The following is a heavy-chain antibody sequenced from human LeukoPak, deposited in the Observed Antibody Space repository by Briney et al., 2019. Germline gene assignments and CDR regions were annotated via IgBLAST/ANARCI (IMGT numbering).Heavy chain of an antibody. V-gene: IGHV3-23*01. CDR3: AKDPYSFTGVYYFDY. J-gene: IGHJ4*02. D-gene: IGHD4-11*01. CDR2: ISGSGGST. CDR1: GFTFSSYA. Sequence: GGSLRLSCATSGFTFSSYAMSWVRQAPGKGLEWVSAISGSGGSTYYADSVKGRFTISRDNSKNTLYLQMNSLRAEDTAVYYCAKDPYSFTGVYYFDYWGQGTLVTVSP.